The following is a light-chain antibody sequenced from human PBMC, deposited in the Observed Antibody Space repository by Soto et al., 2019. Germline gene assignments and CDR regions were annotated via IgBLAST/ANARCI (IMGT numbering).Light chain of an antibody. J-gene: IGKJ1*01. V-gene: IGKV2-30*01. CDR3: MHGTQWPWT. CDR2: KVS. Sequence: DVLVTQSPLSLSVTLGQPSSIXXRSSXSLVYSDGDTYLSWFQQRPGQSXXRIIYKVSNRDSGVPDRFNGSGSGTDFTLKISRVEAEDVGLYYCMHGTQWPWTFGQGTKVE. CDR1: XSLVYSDGDTY.